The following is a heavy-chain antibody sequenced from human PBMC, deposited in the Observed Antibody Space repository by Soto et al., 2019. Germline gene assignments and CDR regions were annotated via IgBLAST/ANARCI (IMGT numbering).Heavy chain of an antibody. V-gene: IGHV4-59*01. Sequence: LSLTCTVSGGSISSYYWSWIRQPPGKGLEWVGYIYYSGSTNYNPSLKSRVTISVDTSKNQFSLKLSSVTAADTAVYYCARDSSSYDSSGLDYWGQGTLVTVSS. CDR1: GGSISSYY. CDR3: ARDSSSYDSSGLDY. D-gene: IGHD3-22*01. CDR2: IYYSGST. J-gene: IGHJ4*02.